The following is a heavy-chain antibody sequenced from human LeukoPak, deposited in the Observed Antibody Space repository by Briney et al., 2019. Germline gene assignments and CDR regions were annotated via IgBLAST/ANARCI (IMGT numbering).Heavy chain of an antibody. V-gene: IGHV3-30*18. Sequence: GGSLRLSCAASGFTFSSYGMHWVRQAPGKGLEWVAVISYDGSNKYYADSVKGRFTISRDNSKNTLYLQMNSLRAEDTAVYYCAKEILWYYDSSGGESAEYFQHWGQGTLVTVSS. J-gene: IGHJ1*01. CDR2: ISYDGSNK. CDR1: GFTFSSYG. CDR3: AKEILWYYDSSGGESAEYFQH. D-gene: IGHD3-22*01.